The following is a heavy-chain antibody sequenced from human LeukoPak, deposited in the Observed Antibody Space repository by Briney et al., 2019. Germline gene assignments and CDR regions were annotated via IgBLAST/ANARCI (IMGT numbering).Heavy chain of an antibody. J-gene: IGHJ4*02. CDR3: ARDRRALAAVFDY. D-gene: IGHD6-13*01. CDR1: GDSVSSNSAA. Sequence: SQTLSLTCAISGDSVSSNSAAWNWLRQSPSRGLEWLGRTYYRSKWYNDYAVSVKSRITINPDTSKNQFSLQLNSVTPEDTAVYYCARDRRALAAVFDYWGQGTLVTVSS. CDR2: TYYRSKWYN. V-gene: IGHV6-1*01.